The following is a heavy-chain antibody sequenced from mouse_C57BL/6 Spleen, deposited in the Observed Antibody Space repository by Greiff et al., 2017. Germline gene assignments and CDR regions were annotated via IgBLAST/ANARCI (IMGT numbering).Heavy chain of an antibody. Sequence: QVHVKQPGAELVKPGASVKMSCKASDYTFTSYWITWVKQRPGQGLEWIGDIYPGSGSTNYNEKFKSKATLTVDTSSSTAYMQLSSLTSEDSAVDYYARHSKYYAMDYWGQGTSVTVSS. V-gene: IGHV1-55*01. CDR3: ARHSKYYAMDY. J-gene: IGHJ4*01. CDR1: DYTFTSYW. CDR2: IYPGSGST. D-gene: IGHD2-5*01.